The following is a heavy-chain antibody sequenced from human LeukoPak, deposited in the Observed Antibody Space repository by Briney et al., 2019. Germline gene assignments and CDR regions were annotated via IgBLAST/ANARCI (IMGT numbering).Heavy chain of an antibody. CDR1: GFTFNGYS. D-gene: IGHD1-26*01. Sequence: PGGSLRLSCAASGFTFNGYSMTWVRQAPGKGLEWVVNIKEDASEKYYVDSVKGRFTISRDNAKNSLYLQMNSLRAEDTAVYYCARLRGLYSDTNRYQTALDCWGQGTLVTVSS. J-gene: IGHJ4*02. CDR2: IKEDASEK. V-gene: IGHV3-7*01. CDR3: ARLRGLYSDTNRYQTALDC.